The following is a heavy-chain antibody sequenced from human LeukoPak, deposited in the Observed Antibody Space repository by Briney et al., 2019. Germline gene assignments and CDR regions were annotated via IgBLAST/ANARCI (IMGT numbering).Heavy chain of an antibody. V-gene: IGHV1-2*02. Sequence: ASVKVSCKASGYTFTTYYMHWVRQAPGQGLGWMGWINGDTGVRRYAQKSQRRVNMTRDTYITTAYMELSSLRSDDMAVYYCARVNGGISYDFDYWGQGTLVSVSS. CDR1: GYTFTTYY. CDR3: ARVNGGISYDFDY. J-gene: IGHJ4*02. D-gene: IGHD4-23*01. CDR2: INGDTGVR.